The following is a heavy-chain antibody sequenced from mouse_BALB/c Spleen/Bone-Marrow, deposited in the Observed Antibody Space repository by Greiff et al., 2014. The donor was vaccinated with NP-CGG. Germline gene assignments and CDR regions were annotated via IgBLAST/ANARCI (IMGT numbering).Heavy chain of an antibody. D-gene: IGHD3-2*02. CDR1: GLNIKDTY. CDR3: AREATYAMDY. J-gene: IGHJ4*01. Sequence: VQLKQSGAELVKPGASVKLSCTASGLNIKDTYMHWVKQRPEQGLEWIGRIDPANGNTKSDPKFQGKATITADTSSNTAYLQLSSLTSEDTAVYYCAREATYAMDYWGQGTSVTVSS. CDR2: IDPANGNT. V-gene: IGHV14-3*02.